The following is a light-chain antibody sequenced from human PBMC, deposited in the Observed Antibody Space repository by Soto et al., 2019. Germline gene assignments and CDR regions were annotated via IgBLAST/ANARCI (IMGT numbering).Light chain of an antibody. J-gene: IGLJ2*01. CDR2: GNS. CDR3: QSYESSLSGVV. V-gene: IGLV1-40*01. Sequence: QSVLTQPPSVSGAPGQRVTISCTGISSNIGAGYDVHWYQQLPGTAPKLLIYGNSNRPSGVPDRFSGSKSGTSASLAITGLQAEDEADYYCQSYESSLSGVVFGGGTKLTVL. CDR1: SSNIGAGYD.